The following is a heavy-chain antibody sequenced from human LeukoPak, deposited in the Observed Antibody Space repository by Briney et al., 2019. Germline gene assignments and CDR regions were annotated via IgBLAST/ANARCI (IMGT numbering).Heavy chain of an antibody. V-gene: IGHV3-48*01. CDR3: ARDLHYDFWSDDIDY. Sequence: GGSLRLSCAASGFTFSSYSMNWVRQAPGKGLEWVSYISGSSSTIYYADSVKGRFTISRDNAKNSLYLQMNSLRAEDTAVYYCARDLHYDFWSDDIDYWGQGTLVTVSS. J-gene: IGHJ4*02. D-gene: IGHD3-3*01. CDR2: ISGSSSTI. CDR1: GFTFSSYS.